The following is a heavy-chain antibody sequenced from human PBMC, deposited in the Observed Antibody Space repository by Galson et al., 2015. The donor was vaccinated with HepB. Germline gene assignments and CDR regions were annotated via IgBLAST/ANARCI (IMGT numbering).Heavy chain of an antibody. Sequence: SETLSLTCGVFGGSFTGYYWSWIRQPPGGGLEWIGEINHGGYASYNPSLKTRVTISVDTSTSHFSLKLNSLTAADTAVYYCARTTVVTVSAFDLWGQGTMVTVSS. CDR2: INHGGYA. J-gene: IGHJ3*01. V-gene: IGHV4-34*01. CDR1: GGSFTGYY. D-gene: IGHD4-23*01. CDR3: ARTTVVTVSAFDL.